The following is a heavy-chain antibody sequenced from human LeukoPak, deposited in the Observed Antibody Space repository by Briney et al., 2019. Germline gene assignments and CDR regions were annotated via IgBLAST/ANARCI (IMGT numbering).Heavy chain of an antibody. V-gene: IGHV4-34*01. CDR1: GGSFSAYY. J-gene: IGHJ4*02. CDR2: INHSGST. CDR3: ARGPELLRAFDY. D-gene: IGHD1-26*01. Sequence: PSETLSLTCAVYGGSFSAYYWSWIRQPPGKGLEWIVEINHSGSTNYNPSLKSRVTISVDTSKNQFSLKLSSVTAADTAVYYCARGPELLRAFDYWGQGTLVTVSS.